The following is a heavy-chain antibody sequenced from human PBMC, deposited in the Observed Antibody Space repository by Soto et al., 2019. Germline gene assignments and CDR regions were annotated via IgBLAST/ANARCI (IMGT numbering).Heavy chain of an antibody. J-gene: IGHJ4*02. CDR1: GFTFSNAW. Sequence: EVQLVESGGGLVKPGGSLRLSCAASGFTFSNAWMSWVRQAPGKGLEWVGRIKSKTDGGTTDYAAPVKGRFTISRDDSKNTLYLQMNSLKTEDTAVYYCTTGIYGDYVKDYWGQGTLATVSS. V-gene: IGHV3-15*01. D-gene: IGHD4-17*01. CDR2: IKSKTDGGTT. CDR3: TTGIYGDYVKDY.